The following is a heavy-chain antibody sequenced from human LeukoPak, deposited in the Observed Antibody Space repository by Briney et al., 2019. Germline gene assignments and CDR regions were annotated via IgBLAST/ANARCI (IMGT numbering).Heavy chain of an antibody. CDR3: AKGGSSSWDYFDY. Sequence: GGSLRLSCVVSGFTFSSYGMSWVRQAPGKGLEWVSALSSGGVSTYYADSVKGRFTISRDISKSTLYLQMNTLRAEDTAVYHCAKGGSSSWDYFDYWGQGTLVTVSS. CDR2: LSSGGVST. CDR1: GFTFSSYG. D-gene: IGHD6-13*01. V-gene: IGHV3-23*01. J-gene: IGHJ4*02.